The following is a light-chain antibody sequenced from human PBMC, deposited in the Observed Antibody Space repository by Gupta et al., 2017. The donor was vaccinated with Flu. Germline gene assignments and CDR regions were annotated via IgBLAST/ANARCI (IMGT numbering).Light chain of an antibody. CDR3: QQSYTAPLS. V-gene: IGKV1-39*01. Sequence: PSSLSASVGDRVSITCQASQRIGNFLNWYQQKPGKAPKLLIYHASNLDSGVPSRFSGNTSGTEFTLTINNLQPEDFATYSCQQSYTAPLSFGEGTKVEI. CDR1: QRIGNF. CDR2: HAS. J-gene: IGKJ2*03.